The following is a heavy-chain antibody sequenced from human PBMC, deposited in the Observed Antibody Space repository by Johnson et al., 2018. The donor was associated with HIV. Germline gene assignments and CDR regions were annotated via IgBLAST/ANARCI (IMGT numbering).Heavy chain of an antibody. Sequence: QEQLVESGGGVVQPGRSLRLSCAASGSTFSTYGMHWVRQAPGKGLAWVAVMWHDGCNRYYADSVNGRFPISSDNSKNTLHLHMNSLRAEDTAVYYCARDARELWRLRLGELSFLPNLHAFDIWGQGTMVTVSS. J-gene: IGHJ3*02. CDR1: GSTFSTYG. CDR3: ARDARELWRLRLGELSFLPNLHAFDI. V-gene: IGHV3-33*01. CDR2: MWHDGCNR. D-gene: IGHD3-16*02.